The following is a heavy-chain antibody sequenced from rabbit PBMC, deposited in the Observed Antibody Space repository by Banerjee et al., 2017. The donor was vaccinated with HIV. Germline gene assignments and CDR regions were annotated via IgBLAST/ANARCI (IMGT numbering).Heavy chain of an antibody. D-gene: IGHD4-2*01. CDR3: ARDYVGSYYPFNL. CDR2: INTSSGST. Sequence: EWIGCINTSSGSTYYASWAKGRFTISKTSSTTVTLQMTSLTAADTATYFCARDYVGSYYPFNLWGPGTLVTVS. V-gene: IGHV1S40*01. J-gene: IGHJ4*01.